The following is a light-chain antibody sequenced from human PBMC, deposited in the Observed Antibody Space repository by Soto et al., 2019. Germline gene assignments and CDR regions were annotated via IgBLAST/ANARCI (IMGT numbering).Light chain of an antibody. CDR3: QQYHNWWT. V-gene: IGKV3-15*01. J-gene: IGKJ1*01. CDR2: GAS. CDR1: QSVSSN. Sequence: IEMTQYPTTLSVSPGERATLSCRASQSVSSNLVWYQQKPGQAPRLLIYGASTRVTGIPARFSGSGSGTEFTLTISSLQSEDFAVYYCQQYHNWWTFGQGTKVDI.